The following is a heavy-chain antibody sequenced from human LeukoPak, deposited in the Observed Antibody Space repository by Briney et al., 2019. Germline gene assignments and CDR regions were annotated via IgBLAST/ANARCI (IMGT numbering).Heavy chain of an antibody. Sequence: PSETLSLTCTVSGGSISSHYWSWIRQPPGKGLEWIGYIYYSGSTNYNPSLKSRVTISVDTSKNQFSLKLSSVTAADTAVYYCARVSIVGDWGYYYYYMDVWGKGTTVTVSS. CDR3: ARVSIVGDWGYYYYYMDV. J-gene: IGHJ6*03. D-gene: IGHD3-16*01. V-gene: IGHV4-59*11. CDR1: GGSISSHY. CDR2: IYYSGST.